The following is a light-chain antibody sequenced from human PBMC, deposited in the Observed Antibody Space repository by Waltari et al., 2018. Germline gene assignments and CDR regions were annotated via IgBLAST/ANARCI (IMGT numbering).Light chain of an antibody. CDR1: QDIASA. CDR2: DAS. V-gene: IGKV1D-13*01. J-gene: IGKJ3*01. Sequence: AIQLTQSPSSLSASVGDRITITCQASQDIASALAWYVQKPGKAPQLLIYDASTLERGVPSRFSGSGSGTYFTISISGLQPEDFAPYYCQQFINYPLTFGPGTTVDIK. CDR3: QQFINYPLT.